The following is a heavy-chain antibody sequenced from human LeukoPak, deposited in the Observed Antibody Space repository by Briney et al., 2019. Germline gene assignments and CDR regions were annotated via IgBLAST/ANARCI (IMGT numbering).Heavy chain of an antibody. J-gene: IGHJ4*02. D-gene: IGHD3-22*01. Sequence: ASVKVSCKVSGYTLTELSMHWVRQAPGKGLEWMGGFDPEDGETIYAQKFQGRVTMTEDTSTDTAYMELSSLRAEDTVVYYCARDLFHRYDDSSGRAFDYWGQGTLVTVSS. CDR1: GYTLTELS. CDR2: FDPEDGET. V-gene: IGHV1-24*01. CDR3: ARDLFHRYDDSSGRAFDY.